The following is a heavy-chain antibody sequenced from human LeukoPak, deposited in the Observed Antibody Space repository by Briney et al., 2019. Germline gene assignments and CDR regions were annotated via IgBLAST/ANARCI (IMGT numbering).Heavy chain of an antibody. CDR2: ISGSGGST. CDR1: GFTFSSYA. CDR3: AKSEAYCGGDCYSVD. V-gene: IGHV3-23*01. Sequence: GGSLRLSCAASGFTFSSYAMSWVRQAPGKGLEWVSAISGSGGSTYYADSVKGRFTISRDNSKNTLYLQVNSLRAEDTAVYYCAKSEAYCGGDCYSVDWGQGTLVTVSS. D-gene: IGHD2-21*02. J-gene: IGHJ4*02.